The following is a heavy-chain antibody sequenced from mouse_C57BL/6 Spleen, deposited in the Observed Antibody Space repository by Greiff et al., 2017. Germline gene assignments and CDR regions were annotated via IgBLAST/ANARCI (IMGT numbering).Heavy chain of an antibody. CDR1: GYSFTGYY. CDR2: INPSTGGT. J-gene: IGHJ3*01. CDR3: ARNDGYPFAY. D-gene: IGHD2-3*01. Sequence: EVHLVESGPELVKPGASVKISCKASGYSFTGYYMNWVKQSPEKSLEWIGEINPSTGGTTYNQKFKAKATLTVDKSSSTAYMQLKSLTSEDSAVYYCARNDGYPFAYWGQGTLVTVSA. V-gene: IGHV1-42*01.